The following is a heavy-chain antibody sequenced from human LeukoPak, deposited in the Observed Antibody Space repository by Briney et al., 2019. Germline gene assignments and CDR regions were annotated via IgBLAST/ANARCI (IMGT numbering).Heavy chain of an antibody. CDR3: ARGEDGVTILGY. V-gene: IGHV3-66*02. D-gene: IGHD3-3*01. CDR2: IYSGGST. J-gene: IGHJ4*02. CDR1: GFTVSSNY. Sequence: GGSLRLSCAASGFTVSSNYMSWLRQAPGKGLEWVSVIYSGGSTYYADSVEGRFTISRDNSKNTLYLQMNSLRAEDTAVYYCARGEDGVTILGYWGQGTLVTVSS.